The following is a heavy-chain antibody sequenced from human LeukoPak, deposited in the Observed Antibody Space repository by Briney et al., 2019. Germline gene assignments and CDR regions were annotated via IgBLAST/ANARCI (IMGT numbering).Heavy chain of an antibody. Sequence: ASVKVSCKASGYTLTGYYIHWVRQAPGQGLEWMGWIYPNSGGTKYAQKFQGRVTMTRDTSISTAYVELSRLRSDDTAVYYCAREHMTRVTLDYWGQGTLVTVSS. J-gene: IGHJ4*02. D-gene: IGHD4-17*01. CDR3: AREHMTRVTLDY. CDR1: GYTLTGYY. CDR2: IYPNSGGT. V-gene: IGHV1-2*02.